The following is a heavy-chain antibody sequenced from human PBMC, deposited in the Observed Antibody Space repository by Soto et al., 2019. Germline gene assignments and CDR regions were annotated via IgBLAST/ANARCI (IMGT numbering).Heavy chain of an antibody. J-gene: IGHJ5*02. CDR1: GGSISSSSYY. D-gene: IGHD6-13*01. Sequence: LSLTCTVSGGSISSSSYYWGWIRQPPGKGLEWIGSIYYSGSTYYNPSLKSRVTISVDTSKNQFSLKLSSVTAADTAVYYCARSVGSSRPNWFDPWGQGTLVTVSA. CDR3: ARSVGSSRPNWFDP. CDR2: IYYSGST. V-gene: IGHV4-39*01.